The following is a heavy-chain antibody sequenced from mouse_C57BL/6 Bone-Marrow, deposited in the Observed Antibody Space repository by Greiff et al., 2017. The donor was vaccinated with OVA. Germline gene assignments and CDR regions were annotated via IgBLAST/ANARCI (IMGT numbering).Heavy chain of an antibody. J-gene: IGHJ1*03. V-gene: IGHV5-16*01. D-gene: IGHD3-3*01. CDR3: ARGGWYWYVDV. CDR1: GFTFSDYY. CDR2: INYDGSST. Sequence: EVKLMESEGGLVQPGSSMKLSCTASGFTFSDYYMAWVRQVPEKGLEWVANINYDGSSTYYLDSLKSRFIISRDNAKNILYLQMSSLKSEDTATYYCARGGWYWYVDVWGTGTTVTVSS.